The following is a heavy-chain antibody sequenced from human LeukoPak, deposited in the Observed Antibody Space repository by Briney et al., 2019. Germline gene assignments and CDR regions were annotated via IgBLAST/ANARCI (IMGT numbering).Heavy chain of an antibody. D-gene: IGHD3-10*02. Sequence: GGSLRLSCAASGLTGSHNYVSWVRQAPGKGLEWVPAIHTSGDTCYADSVKGRFTISRDTSKNTLYLQINSLRVGDTAVYYCARLCWGNQLAGFDSWGQGTLVTVSS. CDR1: GLTGSHNY. CDR3: ARLCWGNQLAGFDS. V-gene: IGHV3-53*01. J-gene: IGHJ4*02. CDR2: IHTSGDT.